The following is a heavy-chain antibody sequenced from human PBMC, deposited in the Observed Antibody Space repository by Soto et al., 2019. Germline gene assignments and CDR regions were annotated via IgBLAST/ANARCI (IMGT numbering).Heavy chain of an antibody. D-gene: IGHD3-3*01. CDR2: IYYSGST. CDR3: ASPVYYDFWCCDYTGYVIDV. J-gene: IGHJ6*02. Sequence: SETLSLTCTVSGGSISSSSYYWGWIRQPPGKGLEWIGSIYYSGSTYYNPSLKSRVTISVDTSKNQFSLKLSSVTAADTAVYYCASPVYYDFWCCDYTGYVIDVRAQRTTVTVS. CDR1: GGSISSSSYY. V-gene: IGHV4-39*01.